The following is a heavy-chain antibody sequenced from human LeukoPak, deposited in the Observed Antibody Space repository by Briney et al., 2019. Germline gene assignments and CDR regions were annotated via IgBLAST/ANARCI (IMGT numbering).Heavy chain of an antibody. V-gene: IGHV4-61*01. Sequence: SETLSLTCTVSGGSVSSGSYYWSWIRQPPGKGLEWIGYIYYSGSTNYNPSLKSRVTISVDTSKNQFSLKLSSVTAADTAVYYCGGVGCIAAGGNAGLPFDHLGQGTLVTVSS. CDR3: GGVGCIAAGGNAGLPFDH. D-gene: IGHD6-13*01. CDR1: GGSVSSGSYY. CDR2: IYYSGST. J-gene: IGHJ4*02.